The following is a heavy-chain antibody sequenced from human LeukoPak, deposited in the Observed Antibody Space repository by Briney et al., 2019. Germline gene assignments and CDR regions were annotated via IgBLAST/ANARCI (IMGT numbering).Heavy chain of an antibody. CDR3: ARDSALGLDVFDI. V-gene: IGHV6-1*01. Sequence: SQTLSLTCAISGDSVSSNSATWNWIRQSPSRGLEWLGRTCYRSKWLNDYAPSVKSRIIVNADTSKNQFSLQLKSVTPEDTAVYFCARDSALGLDVFDIWGQGTMVTVSS. CDR1: GDSVSSNSAT. D-gene: IGHD7-27*01. CDR2: TCYRSKWLN. J-gene: IGHJ3*02.